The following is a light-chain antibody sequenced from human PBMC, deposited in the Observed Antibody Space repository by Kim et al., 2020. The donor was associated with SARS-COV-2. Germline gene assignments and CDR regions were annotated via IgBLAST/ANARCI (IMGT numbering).Light chain of an antibody. J-gene: IGKJ3*01. CDR1: QGIRND. Sequence: ASVGDRVTITCRASQGIRNDLGWYQQKPGKAPRRLIYAISTLQNGVPSRFSGGGSGTEFTLTISSLQPEDLATYYCLHYSGFPFAFGPGTKVDIK. CDR2: AIS. CDR3: LHYSGFPFA. V-gene: IGKV1-17*01.